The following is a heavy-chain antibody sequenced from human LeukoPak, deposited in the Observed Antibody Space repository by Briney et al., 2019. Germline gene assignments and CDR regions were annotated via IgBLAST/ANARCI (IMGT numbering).Heavy chain of an antibody. CDR2: ISYSDGST. V-gene: IGHV3-23*01. D-gene: IGHD2-2*01. Sequence: GGSLRLSCAASGFTFSSYAMSWVRQAPGKGLEWVSGISYSDGSTYYADSVKGRFTISRDNSKNTLYLQMNSLRAEDTAAYYCAKAEHCISMSCPFGYWGQGTLVTVSS. CDR1: GFTFSSYA. CDR3: AKAEHCISMSCPFGY. J-gene: IGHJ4*02.